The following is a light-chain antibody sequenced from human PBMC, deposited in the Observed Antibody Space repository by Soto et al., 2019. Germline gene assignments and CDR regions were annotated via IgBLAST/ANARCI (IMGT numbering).Light chain of an antibody. V-gene: IGKV1-5*01. Sequence: DIQMTQSPSTLSASVGDGVTITCRASQNISVWLAWYQQRPGKAPKFLIYDASNLETGVSSRFSGSGSGTEFTLTIRSLQPDDFATYYCQQYDSSSPTVGQGTKLEIK. CDR2: DAS. CDR3: QQYDSSSPT. J-gene: IGKJ2*01. CDR1: QNISVW.